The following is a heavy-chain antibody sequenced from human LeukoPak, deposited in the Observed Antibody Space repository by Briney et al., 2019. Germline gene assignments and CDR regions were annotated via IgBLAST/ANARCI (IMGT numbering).Heavy chain of an antibody. V-gene: IGHV4-61*02. CDR2: IYTSGST. D-gene: IGHD2/OR15-2a*01. J-gene: IGHJ5*02. CDR3: ARDVLRMEGWFDP. Sequence: PSQTLSLTCTVSGGSISSGSYCWRWIRQPAGKGREWIGRIYTSGSTNYNPSLKSRVTISVDTSKNQFSLKLSSVTAADTAVYYCARDVLRMEGWFDPWGQGTLVTVSS. CDR1: GGSISSGSYC.